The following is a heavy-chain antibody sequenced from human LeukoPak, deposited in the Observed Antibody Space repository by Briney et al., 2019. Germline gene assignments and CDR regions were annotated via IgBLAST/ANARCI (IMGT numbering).Heavy chain of an antibody. V-gene: IGHV3-33*01. Sequence: GGSLRLSCAASGFTFRGYGMHWVRQAPGKGLEWVALIWYDGSNKYYADSVKGRFTTSRDNSKNTLYLQMNSLRDEDTAVYYCARGGYYGSGSYDAFDIWGQGTKVTVSS. J-gene: IGHJ3*02. D-gene: IGHD3-10*01. CDR2: IWYDGSNK. CDR1: GFTFRGYG. CDR3: ARGGYYGSGSYDAFDI.